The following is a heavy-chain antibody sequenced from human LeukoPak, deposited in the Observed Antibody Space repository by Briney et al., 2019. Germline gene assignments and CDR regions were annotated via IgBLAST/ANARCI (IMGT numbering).Heavy chain of an antibody. CDR2: IWYDGSNK. D-gene: IGHD3-22*01. Sequence: PGGSLRLSCAASGFTFSSYSMNWIRQAPGKGLEWVAVIWYDGSNKYYADSVKGRFTISRDNSKNTLYLQMNSLRAEDTAVYYCARGDYYDSSGYYYFDYWGQGTLVTVSS. J-gene: IGHJ4*02. V-gene: IGHV3-33*08. CDR1: GFTFSSYS. CDR3: ARGDYYDSSGYYYFDY.